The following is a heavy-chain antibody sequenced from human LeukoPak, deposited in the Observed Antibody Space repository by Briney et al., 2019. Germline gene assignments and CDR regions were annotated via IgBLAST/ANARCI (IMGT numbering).Heavy chain of an antibody. CDR1: GYTFTSYG. CDR2: ISAYNGNT. J-gene: IGHJ1*01. D-gene: IGHD2-15*01. CDR3: AGVDPPAQYCSGGSCYYYFQH. V-gene: IGHV1-18*01. Sequence: ASVKVSCKASGYTFTSYGISWVRQAPGQGLEWMGWISAYNGNTNYAQKLQGRVTMTTDTSTSTAYMELRSLRSDDTAVYYCAGVDPPAQYCSGGSCYYYFQHWGQGTLVTVSS.